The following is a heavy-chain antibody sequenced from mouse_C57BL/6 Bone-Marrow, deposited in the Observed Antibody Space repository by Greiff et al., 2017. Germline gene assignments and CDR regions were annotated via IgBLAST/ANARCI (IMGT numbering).Heavy chain of an antibody. D-gene: IGHD2-12*01. Sequence: VQLKQPGAELVKPGASVKLSCKASGYTFTSYWMHWVKQRPGQGLEWIGMIHPNSGSTNYNEKFKSKATLTVDKSSSTAYMQLSSLTSEDSAVYYCARSPYSPPFAYWGQGTLVTVSA. CDR2: IHPNSGST. CDR3: ARSPYSPPFAY. J-gene: IGHJ3*01. V-gene: IGHV1-64*01. CDR1: GYTFTSYW.